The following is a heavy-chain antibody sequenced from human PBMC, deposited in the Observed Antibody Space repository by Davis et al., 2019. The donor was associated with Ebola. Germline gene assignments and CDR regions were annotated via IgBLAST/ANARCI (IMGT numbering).Heavy chain of an antibody. V-gene: IGHV1-46*01. D-gene: IGHD3-16*01. J-gene: IGHJ3*02. CDR3: AREGTNDSMGVEGAFDI. CDR1: GYAFSSHY. Sequence: AASVKVSCKASGYAFSSHYIHWVRQAPGQGLEWMGIINPSGGGTSYAQKFQGRIAMTRDTSTSTVYMELSSLRSEDTAVYYCAREGTNDSMGVEGAFDIWGQGTMVTVSP. CDR2: INPSGGGT.